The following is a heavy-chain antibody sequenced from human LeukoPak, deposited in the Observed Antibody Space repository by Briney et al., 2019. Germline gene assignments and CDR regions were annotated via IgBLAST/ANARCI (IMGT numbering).Heavy chain of an antibody. CDR3: ARVEDSSGYYLPNYFDY. Sequence: SETLSLTCTVSGGSVSSGSYYWSWIRQPPGKGLEWIGYIYCSGSTNYNPSLKSRVTISVDTSKNQFSLKLSSVTAADTAVYYCARVEDSSGYYLPNYFDYWGQGTLVTVSS. J-gene: IGHJ4*02. CDR1: GGSVSSGSYY. CDR2: IYCSGST. V-gene: IGHV4-61*01. D-gene: IGHD3-22*01.